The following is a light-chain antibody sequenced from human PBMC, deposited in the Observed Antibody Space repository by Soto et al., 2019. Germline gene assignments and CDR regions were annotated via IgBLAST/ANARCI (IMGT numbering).Light chain of an antibody. Sequence: EIVMTQSPATLSVSPGERATLSCRASQSVAGNLAWDQQKPVQAPRLLIYVSSTRATCFTARFSVRVSGNEFTITISSLQSEDFAVYYCQPYNNWPQTFGQGTKVEIK. CDR2: VSS. CDR3: QPYNNWPQT. V-gene: IGKV3-15*01. J-gene: IGKJ1*01. CDR1: QSVAGN.